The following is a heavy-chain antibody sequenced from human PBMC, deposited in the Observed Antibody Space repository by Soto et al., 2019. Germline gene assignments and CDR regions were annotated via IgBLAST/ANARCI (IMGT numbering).Heavy chain of an antibody. CDR3: ARCDVEAGDCYNYYYGKGG. V-gene: IGHV1-69*13. CDR1: GRTFSSYA. Sequence: SVKVSGKASGRTFSSYAISWVRQAPGQGLEWMGGIIPIFGTANYAQKFQGIVTITSDESTSTAYMELSSLRSEDKDVYYCARCDVEAGDCYNYYYGKGGWGQGTTVTVSS. J-gene: IGHJ6*02. D-gene: IGHD2-21*02. CDR2: IIPIFGTA.